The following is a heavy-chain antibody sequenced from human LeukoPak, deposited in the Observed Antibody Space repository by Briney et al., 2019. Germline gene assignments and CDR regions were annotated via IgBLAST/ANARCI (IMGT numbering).Heavy chain of an antibody. CDR3: TRVGGTVVLPAAIDY. V-gene: IGHV5-51*01. J-gene: IGHJ4*02. Sequence: GESLKISCKASGYSFTSYWMAWVRQTPGKGLEWMGIIYPGDSDTRYRPSFQGQVTISADKSISTAWLQWSSLKASDTAMYYCTRVGGTVVLPAAIDYWGQGTLVTVSS. CDR2: IYPGDSDT. D-gene: IGHD2-2*01. CDR1: GYSFTSYW.